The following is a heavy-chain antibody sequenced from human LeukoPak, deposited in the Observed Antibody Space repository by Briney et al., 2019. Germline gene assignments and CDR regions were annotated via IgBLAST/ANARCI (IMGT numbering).Heavy chain of an antibody. CDR1: GFTFDNYA. CDR2: ISWNSGTI. D-gene: IGHD2-2*01. CDR3: ARDGYCSSTSCYALYYYYYYYMDV. J-gene: IGHJ6*03. V-gene: IGHV3-9*01. Sequence: GGSLRLSCAASGFTFDNYAMHWVRQAPGKGLEWVSGISWNSGTIGYADSVKGRFTISRDNAKNSLYLQMNSLRAEDTAVYYCARDGYCSSTSCYALYYYYYYYMDVWGKGTTVTVSS.